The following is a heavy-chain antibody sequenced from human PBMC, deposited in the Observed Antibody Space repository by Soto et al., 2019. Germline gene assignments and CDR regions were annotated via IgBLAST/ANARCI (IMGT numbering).Heavy chain of an antibody. CDR3: ARDFAYFDS. V-gene: IGHV4-61*01. D-gene: IGHD3-3*01. CDR1: GGSFKSGSYS. J-gene: IGHJ4*02. CDR2: VYHTGRT. Sequence: SETLSLTCTVSGGSFKSGSYSWSWIRQPPGKGLEWIGYVYHTGRTSYNPSLKSRVSISVDTSKNQFSLNLDSVTAADTAVYFCARDFAYFDSWGQGTLVTVSS.